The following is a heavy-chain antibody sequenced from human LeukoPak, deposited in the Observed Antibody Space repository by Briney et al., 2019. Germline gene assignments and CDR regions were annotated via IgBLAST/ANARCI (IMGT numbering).Heavy chain of an antibody. CDR1: GFTFSDYY. V-gene: IGHV3-11*01. J-gene: IGHJ4*02. CDR2: ISSSGSTI. D-gene: IGHD6-19*01. Sequence: GGSLRLSFASSGFTFSDYYMSWVRQAPGKGLERVSYISSSGSTIYYADSVKGRFTISRDNSKNTLCLQMNSMRAEDTAVYYCAKGSIAVAGLYYFDYWGQGTLVTVSS. CDR3: AKGSIAVAGLYYFDY.